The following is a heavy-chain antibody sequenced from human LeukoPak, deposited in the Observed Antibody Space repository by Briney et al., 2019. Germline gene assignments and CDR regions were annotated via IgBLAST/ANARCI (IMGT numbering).Heavy chain of an antibody. D-gene: IGHD5-24*01. V-gene: IGHV1-18*01. CDR1: GYTFTSYG. J-gene: IGHJ6*03. CDR2: ISAYNGNT. Sequence: GASVKVSCKASGYTFTSYGISWVRQAPGQGLEWMGWISAYNGNTNYAQKLQGRVTMTTDTSTSTAYMELRSLRSDDTAVYYCARVRANRRDGYNRQNYYYMDVWGKGTTVTISS. CDR3: ARVRANRRDGYNRQNYYYMDV.